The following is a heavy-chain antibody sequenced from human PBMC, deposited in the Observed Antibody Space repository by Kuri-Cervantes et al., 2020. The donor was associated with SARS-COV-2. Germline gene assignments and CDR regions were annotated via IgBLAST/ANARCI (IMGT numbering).Heavy chain of an antibody. CDR1: GFTFSDYY. CDR3: AVIQNSGSYSTRSSYFDY. Sequence: GGSLRLSCAASGFTFSDYYMSWIRQAPGKGLEWVSYISSSSSYTNYADSVKGRFTISRVNAKNSLYLQMNSLRAEDTAVYYCAVIQNSGSYSTRSSYFDYWGQGTLVTVSS. J-gene: IGHJ4*02. V-gene: IGHV3-11*03. CDR2: ISSSSSYT. D-gene: IGHD1-26*01.